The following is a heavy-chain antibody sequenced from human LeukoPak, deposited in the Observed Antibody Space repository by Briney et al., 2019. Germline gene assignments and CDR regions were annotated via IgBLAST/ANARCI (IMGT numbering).Heavy chain of an antibody. CDR2: TSSSGSPI. Sequence: PGGSVRLSCAASGFTFTDYYMSWIRQAPGKGLDWVSYTSSSGSPIYYAGSVKGRFAISRDNAKNSLSLQMNSLRAEDTAVYYCARVDCSSTSCYEFDYWGQGTLVIVSS. CDR1: GFTFTDYY. J-gene: IGHJ4*02. V-gene: IGHV3-11*04. CDR3: ARVDCSSTSCYEFDY. D-gene: IGHD2-2*01.